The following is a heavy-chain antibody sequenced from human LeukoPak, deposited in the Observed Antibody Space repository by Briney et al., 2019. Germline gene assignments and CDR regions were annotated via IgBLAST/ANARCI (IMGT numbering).Heavy chain of an antibody. D-gene: IGHD1-26*01. CDR1: GFSVSNNY. CDR3: ARGSGSYATNGG. CDR2: IFSGGTT. V-gene: IGHV3-53*01. J-gene: IGHJ4*02. Sequence: SGGSLRLSCAASGFSVSNNYMSWVRQAPGKGLEWVSVIFSGGTTYYAGSVKGRFTISRDNSKNTVYLQMNSLRADDTAMYYCARGSGSYATNGGWGQGTLVTVSS.